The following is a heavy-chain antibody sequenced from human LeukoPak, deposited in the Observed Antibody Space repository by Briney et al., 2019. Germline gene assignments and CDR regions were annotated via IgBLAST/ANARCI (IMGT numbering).Heavy chain of an antibody. Sequence: PGGSLRLSCATSGFTFSSYAMSWVRQAPGKGLEWVSTISPSGGVTFYSDSVRGRFTISRDYSKDTLFLQMNSLRAEDTALYYCAKAHVPTMIRGVVSSDWGQGTPVTVSS. J-gene: IGHJ4*02. V-gene: IGHV3-23*01. CDR3: AKAHVPTMIRGVVSSD. D-gene: IGHD3-10*01. CDR1: GFTFSSYA. CDR2: ISPSGGVT.